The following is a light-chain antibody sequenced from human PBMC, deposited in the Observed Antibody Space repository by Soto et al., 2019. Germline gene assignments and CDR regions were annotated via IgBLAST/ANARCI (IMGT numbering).Light chain of an antibody. CDR2: RAS. V-gene: IGKV3-15*01. CDR3: QQYNNWPPIP. CDR1: QSVTSN. J-gene: IGKJ5*01. Sequence: EIVMTQSPATLSVSPGERVTLHCRASQSVTSNLAWYQHKPGQSPRLLIYRASARATGVPDRFSGSGSGTEFTLTISSQQSEDFAVYYCQQYNNWPPIPFGQGTRLEIK.